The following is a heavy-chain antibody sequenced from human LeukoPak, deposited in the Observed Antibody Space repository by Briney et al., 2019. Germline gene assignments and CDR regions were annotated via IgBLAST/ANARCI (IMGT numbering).Heavy chain of an antibody. CDR3: ARQGGYCISTSCYGNWLDP. CDR1: GYTFTSYG. J-gene: IGHJ5*02. V-gene: IGHV1-18*01. CDR2: ISPYNGNT. Sequence: ASVKVSCKASGYTFTSYGISWVRQAPGQGLEWMGWISPYNGNTNFAQKLQGRVTLTTDTSTSTAYIELRSLRSDDTAVYYCARQGGYCISTSCYGNWLDPWGQGTLVIVSS. D-gene: IGHD2-2*01.